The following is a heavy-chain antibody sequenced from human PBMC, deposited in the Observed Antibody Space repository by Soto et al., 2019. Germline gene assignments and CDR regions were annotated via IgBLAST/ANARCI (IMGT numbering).Heavy chain of an antibody. Sequence: GSLILSCAASGFTFSDYYMSWIRQAPGKGLEWVSYISSSSSYTNYADSVKVRFTISRDNAKNSLYLQMNSLRAEDTAVYYCERDTYYYDSSGYGGHAFDIWGQGTMVTVSS. CDR3: ERDTYYYDSSGYGGHAFDI. CDR2: ISSSSSYT. D-gene: IGHD3-22*01. J-gene: IGHJ3*02. CDR1: GFTFSDYY. V-gene: IGHV3-11*06.